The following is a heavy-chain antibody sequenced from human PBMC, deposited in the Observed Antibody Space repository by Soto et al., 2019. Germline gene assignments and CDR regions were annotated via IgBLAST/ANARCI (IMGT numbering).Heavy chain of an antibody. CDR2: IYSGGST. J-gene: IGHJ4*02. D-gene: IGHD4-17*01. CDR1: GFTVSSNY. Sequence: EVQLVESGGGLIQPGGSLRLSCAASGFTVSSNYMSWVRQAPGKGLEWVSVIYSGGSTYYADSVKGRFTISRDNSKNTLYLQMTSLRAEDTAVYYCASLTYTVTKRGVWGQGTLVTVSS. CDR3: ASLTYTVTKRGV. V-gene: IGHV3-53*01.